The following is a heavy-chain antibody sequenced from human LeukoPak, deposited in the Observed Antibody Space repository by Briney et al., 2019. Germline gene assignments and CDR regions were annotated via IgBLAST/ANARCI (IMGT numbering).Heavy chain of an antibody. CDR2: IYYSGSS. J-gene: IGHJ4*02. CDR3: ARGARHSDY. Sequence: SETLSLTCTFSGGSISSHFWSWIRQPPGKGLEWIGDIYYSGSSNYNPSLKSRVTISVDTSKHQFSLKLSSVTAADSAVYCCARGARHSDYWGQGTLVTVSS. V-gene: IGHV4-59*11. D-gene: IGHD3-3*02. CDR1: GGSISSHF.